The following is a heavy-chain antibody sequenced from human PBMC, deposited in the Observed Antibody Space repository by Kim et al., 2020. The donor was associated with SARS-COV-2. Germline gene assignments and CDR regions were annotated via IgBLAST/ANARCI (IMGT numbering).Heavy chain of an antibody. CDR2: INHSGST. Sequence: SETLSLTCAVYGGSFSGYYWSWIRQPPGKGLEWIGEINHSGSTNYNPSLKSRVTISVDTSKNQFSLKLSSVTAADTAVYYCARRDSSGWCDYWGQGTLVTVSS. D-gene: IGHD6-19*01. J-gene: IGHJ4*02. CDR1: GGSFSGYY. V-gene: IGHV4-34*01. CDR3: ARRDSSGWCDY.